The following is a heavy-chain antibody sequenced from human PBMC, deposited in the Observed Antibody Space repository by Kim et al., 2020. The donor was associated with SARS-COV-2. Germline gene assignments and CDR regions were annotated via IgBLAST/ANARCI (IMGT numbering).Heavy chain of an antibody. J-gene: IGHJ6*02. D-gene: IGHD3-9*01. CDR1: GGSIGSSSHY. CDR2: ISYSGST. Sequence: SETLSLTCSVSGGSIGSSSHYWGWVRQPPGKRLEWIGSISYSGSTHYNPSLNNRVTISADTSKNQFSLKLTSVTAADTAVYYCATPQPLTGSLSVDVWGQGTTVTVSS. CDR3: ATPQPLTGSLSVDV. V-gene: IGHV4-39*01.